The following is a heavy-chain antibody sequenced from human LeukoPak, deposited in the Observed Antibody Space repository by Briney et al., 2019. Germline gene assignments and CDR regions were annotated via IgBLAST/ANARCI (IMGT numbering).Heavy chain of an antibody. CDR1: GGSISSGGYC. CDR3: ARSRESSGYPFDY. CDR2: IYYSGST. D-gene: IGHD3-22*01. V-gene: IGHV4-31*03. J-gene: IGHJ4*02. Sequence: SETLSLTCTVSGGSISSGGYCWSWIRQHPGKGLEWIGYIYYSGSTYYNPSLKSRVTISVDTSKNQLSLKLSSVTAADTAVYYCARSRESSGYPFDYWGQGTLVTVSS.